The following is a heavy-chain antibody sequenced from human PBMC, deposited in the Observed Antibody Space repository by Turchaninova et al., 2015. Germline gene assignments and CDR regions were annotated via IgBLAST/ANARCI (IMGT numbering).Heavy chain of an antibody. V-gene: IGHV4-4*02. CDR3: SRCCSGGSCYSGMYYFDY. CDR1: GASISSGNW. D-gene: IGHD2-15*01. J-gene: IGHJ4*02. Sequence: QVQLQESGPGLVKPSGNLSPNCAVPGASISSGNWWSWVRQPPGKGLDWICEIYHIGSTNYNPSLKSRVIISVDKSKIQFSLKLCSVTAADTAVYYCSRCCSGGSCYSGMYYFDYCGQGTLVTVSS. CDR2: IYHIGST.